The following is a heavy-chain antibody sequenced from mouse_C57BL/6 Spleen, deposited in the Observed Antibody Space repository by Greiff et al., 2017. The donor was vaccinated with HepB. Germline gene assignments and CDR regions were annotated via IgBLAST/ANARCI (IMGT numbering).Heavy chain of an antibody. D-gene: IGHD2-4*01. CDR1: GYAFTNYL. Sequence: QVQLQQSGAELVRPGTSVKVSCKASGYAFTNYLIEWVKQRPGQGLEWIGVINPGSGGTNYNEKFKGKATLTADKSSSTAYMQLSSLTSEDSAVYFCARGYDFDYAMDCWGQGTSVTVAS. V-gene: IGHV1-54*01. CDR2: INPGSGGT. J-gene: IGHJ4*01. CDR3: ARGYDFDYAMDC.